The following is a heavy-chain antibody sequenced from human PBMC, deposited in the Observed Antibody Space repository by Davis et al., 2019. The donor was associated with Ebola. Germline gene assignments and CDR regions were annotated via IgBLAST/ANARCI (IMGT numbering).Heavy chain of an antibody. CDR1: GFTFSSYG. J-gene: IGHJ2*01. CDR3: ARDPGDSPGGWYFDL. CDR2: IWYDGSNK. Sequence: PGGSLRLSCAASGFTFSSYGMHCVRQAPGKGLEWVAVIWYDGSNKYYADSVKGRFTISRDHSKNTLYLQMNSLRAEDTAVYYCARDPGDSPGGWYFDLWGRGTLVTVSS. V-gene: IGHV3-33*08. D-gene: IGHD4-17*01.